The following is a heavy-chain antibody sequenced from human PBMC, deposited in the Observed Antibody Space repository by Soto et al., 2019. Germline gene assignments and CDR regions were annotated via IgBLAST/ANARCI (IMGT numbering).Heavy chain of an antibody. V-gene: IGHV3-30-3*01. CDR1: GFTFSSYA. D-gene: IGHD3-10*01. CDR2: ISYDGSNK. CDR3: ARDFYYGSGSPQGAYYYYGMEV. Sequence: GGSLRLSCAASGFTFSSYAMHWVRQAPGKGLEWVAVISYDGSNKYYADSVKGRFTISRDNSKNTLYLQMNSLRAEDTAVYYCARDFYYGSGSPQGAYYYYGMEVWGQGTTVTDSS. J-gene: IGHJ6*02.